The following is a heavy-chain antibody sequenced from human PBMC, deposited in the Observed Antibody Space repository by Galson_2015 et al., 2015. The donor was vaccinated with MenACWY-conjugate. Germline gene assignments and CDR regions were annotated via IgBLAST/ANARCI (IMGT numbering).Heavy chain of an antibody. J-gene: IGHJ3*02. D-gene: IGHD3-22*01. CDR3: ARMHIVLDATDAFDI. CDR2: TDWRDNK. CDR1: GFSLSTYEMC. Sequence: PALVKPTQTLTLTCTFSGFSLSTYEMCIYWVRQPPGKALEWLHRTDWRDNKYYTTSLKTTLTISKDTSTNQVVLTMTNVDPVDTATYYCARMHIVLDATDAFDIWGQGTMVTVSS. V-gene: IGHV2-70*11.